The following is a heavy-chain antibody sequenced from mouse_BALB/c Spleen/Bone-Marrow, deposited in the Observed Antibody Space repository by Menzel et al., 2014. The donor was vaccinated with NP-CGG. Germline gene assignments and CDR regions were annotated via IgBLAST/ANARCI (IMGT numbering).Heavy chain of an antibody. CDR2: IRNKANGYTT. CDR3: ARGGNDLDY. J-gene: IGHJ2*01. V-gene: IGHV7-3*02. CDR1: GFTFTDYY. Sequence: EVKLMESGGGLVQPGGSLRLSCATSGFTFTDYYMSWVRQPPGKAPEWLGFIRNKANGYTTEYSASVKGRFTISRDNSQSILYLQMNTLRAEDSATYYCARGGNDLDYWGQGTTLTVSS. D-gene: IGHD2-3*01.